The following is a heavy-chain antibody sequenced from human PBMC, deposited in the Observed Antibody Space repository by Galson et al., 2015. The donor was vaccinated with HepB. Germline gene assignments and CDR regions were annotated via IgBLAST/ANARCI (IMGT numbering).Heavy chain of an antibody. CDR2: INHSGST. Sequence: SETLSLTCAVYGGSFSGYYWSWIRQPPGKGLEWIGEINHSGSTNYNPSLKSRVTISVDTSKNQFSLKLSSVTAADTAVYYCARGPYYYDSSGYYHRRGNWFDPWGQGTLVTVSS. J-gene: IGHJ5*02. CDR3: ARGPYYYDSSGYYHRRGNWFDP. V-gene: IGHV4-34*01. CDR1: GGSFSGYY. D-gene: IGHD3-22*01.